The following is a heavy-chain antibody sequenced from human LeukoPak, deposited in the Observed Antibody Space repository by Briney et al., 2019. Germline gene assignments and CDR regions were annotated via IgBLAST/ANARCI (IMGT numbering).Heavy chain of an antibody. CDR2: ISYDGSNK. V-gene: IGHV3-30*04. CDR1: GFTFSSYA. Sequence: GGPLSLSCAASGFTFSSYAMHWVRQAPGKGLEWVAVISYDGSNKYYADSVKGRFTISRDNSKNTLYLQMNSLRAEDTAVYYCARVGSSGWDFDYWGQGTLVTVSS. CDR3: ARVGSSGWDFDY. D-gene: IGHD6-19*01. J-gene: IGHJ4*02.